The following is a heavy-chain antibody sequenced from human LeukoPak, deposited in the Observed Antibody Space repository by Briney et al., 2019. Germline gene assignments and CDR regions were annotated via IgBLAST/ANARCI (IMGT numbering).Heavy chain of an antibody. V-gene: IGHV4-34*04. CDR1: GGSFRGYY. CDR2: INHSGST. D-gene: IGHD5-18*01. J-gene: IGHJ3*02. Sequence: SETLSLTCAVYGGSFRGYYWSWIRQPPGKGLEWIGEINHSGSTNNNASLKSRDTISVDTPKNLFSVKLSSVTAADTAVYYSASGSAMFSCAFDIWGQGTMVTVSS. CDR3: ASGSAMFSCAFDI.